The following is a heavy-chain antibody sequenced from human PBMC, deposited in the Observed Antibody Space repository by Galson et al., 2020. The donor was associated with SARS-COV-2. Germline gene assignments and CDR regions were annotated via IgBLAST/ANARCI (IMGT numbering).Heavy chain of an antibody. V-gene: IGHV1-24*01. D-gene: IGHD1-26*01. Sequence: ASVKVSCKVSGYTLTELSMHWVRQAPGKGLEWMGTFDPEDGETIYAQKFQGRVTMTEDTSTDTAYMELSSLRSEDTAVYYCATDGRLSYSGTYYFYYWGQGTLVTVSS. J-gene: IGHJ4*02. CDR3: ATDGRLSYSGTYYFYY. CDR2: FDPEDGET. CDR1: GYTLTELS.